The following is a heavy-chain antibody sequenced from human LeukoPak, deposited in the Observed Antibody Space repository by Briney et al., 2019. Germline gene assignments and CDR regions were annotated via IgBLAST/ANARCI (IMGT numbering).Heavy chain of an antibody. J-gene: IGHJ4*02. CDR3: ARELSSGWYYFDY. CDR1: GFTFSSYW. D-gene: IGHD6-19*01. Sequence: GGSLRLSCAASGFTFSSYWMSWVRQAPGKGLEWVASIKQDGSEKYCVDSVKGRFTISRDNAKNSLYLQMNSLRAEDTAVYYCARELSSGWYYFDYWGQGTLVTVSS. CDR2: IKQDGSEK. V-gene: IGHV3-7*01.